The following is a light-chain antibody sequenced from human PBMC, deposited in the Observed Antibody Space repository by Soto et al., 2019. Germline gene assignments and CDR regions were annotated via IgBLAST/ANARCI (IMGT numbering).Light chain of an antibody. V-gene: IGKV1-39*01. Sequence: DIQMTQSPSSLSASVGDAVSPTCRASRSISNYLNWYQQKPGRAPKLLISGASSLQRGVPSRFSGSGSGTTFTLTITSLQPDDFAIYFCQQSYTAPYTFGPGTKVEIK. CDR1: RSISNY. J-gene: IGKJ3*01. CDR3: QQSYTAPYT. CDR2: GAS.